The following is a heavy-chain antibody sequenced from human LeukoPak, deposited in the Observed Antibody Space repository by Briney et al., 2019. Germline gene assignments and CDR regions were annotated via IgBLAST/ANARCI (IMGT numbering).Heavy chain of an antibody. D-gene: IGHD7-27*01. CDR1: GGSFSGYY. CDR2: INHSGST. CDR3: ARLLGTSPYYYYYYYMDV. Sequence: SETLSLTCAVYGGSFSGYYWSWIRQPPGKGLEWIGEINHSGSTNYNPSLKSRVTISVDTSKNQFSLKLSSVTAADTAVYYCARLLGTSPYYYYYYYMDVWGKGTTVTISS. V-gene: IGHV4-34*01. J-gene: IGHJ6*03.